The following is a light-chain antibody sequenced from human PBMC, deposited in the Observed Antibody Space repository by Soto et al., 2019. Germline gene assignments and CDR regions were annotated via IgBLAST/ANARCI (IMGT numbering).Light chain of an antibody. J-gene: IGKJ5*01. CDR1: QTISSW. CDR3: HQLKGYPLT. V-gene: IGKV1-5*03. Sequence: DIQMTQSPSTLSGSVGDRVTITCRASQTISSWLAWYQQKPGKAPKLLIYKASTLKSGVPSRFSGSGSGTEFTLTISSLQPDDFATYYCHQLKGYPLTFGQGTRLEIK. CDR2: KAS.